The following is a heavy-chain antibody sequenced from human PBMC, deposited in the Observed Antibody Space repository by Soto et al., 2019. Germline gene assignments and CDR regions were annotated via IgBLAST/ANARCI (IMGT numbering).Heavy chain of an antibody. D-gene: IGHD3-10*01. V-gene: IGHV1-69*12. CDR2: IIPIFGTT. CDR1: GGTFNSYA. CDR3: ARATDQYYFGSGLFDP. J-gene: IGHJ5*02. Sequence: QVQLVQSEAEVKKPGSSVRVSCKPSGGTFNSYAVNWVRQAPGQGLEWMGGIIPIFGTTKYAQNFQGKVTITADESTSTVYMEVNSLRSEDTAVYYCARATDQYYFGSGLFDPWGQGTLVIVSS.